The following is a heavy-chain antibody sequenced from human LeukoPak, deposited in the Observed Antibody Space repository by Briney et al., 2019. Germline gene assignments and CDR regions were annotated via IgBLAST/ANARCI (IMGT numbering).Heavy chain of an antibody. Sequence: SETLSLTCTVSGDSISSGDYYWSWIRQPAGKGLEWIGRISSSGSTNYNPSLKSRVTISVDTSKNQFSLKLSSVTAADTAVYFCARGPYSYDSLGAFGIWGQGTMVTVSS. CDR2: ISSSGST. CDR3: ARGPYSYDSLGAFGI. V-gene: IGHV4-61*02. D-gene: IGHD3-22*01. CDR1: GDSISSGDYY. J-gene: IGHJ3*02.